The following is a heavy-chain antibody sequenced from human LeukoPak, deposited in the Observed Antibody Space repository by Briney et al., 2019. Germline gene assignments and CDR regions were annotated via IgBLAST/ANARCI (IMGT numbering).Heavy chain of an antibody. CDR1: GFTFSSHA. J-gene: IGHJ6*02. CDR3: AKGGITIFGVVIGYPGLDV. V-gene: IGHV3-23*01. CDR2: IGGIGAST. D-gene: IGHD3-3*01. Sequence: SGGSLRLSCAASGFTFSSHAMNWVRQAPGKGLEWVSSIGGIGASTYYADSVKGRFTISRDNSKNTLYLQMNSLRAEDTAVYYCAKGGITIFGVVIGYPGLDVWGQGTTVTVSS.